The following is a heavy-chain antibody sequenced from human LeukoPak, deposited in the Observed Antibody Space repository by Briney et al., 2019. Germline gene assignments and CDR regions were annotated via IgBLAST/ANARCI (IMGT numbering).Heavy chain of an antibody. Sequence: SETLSLTCTVSGGSISSYYWSWIRQRPGKGLEWIGYIYYSGSTNYNPSLKSRVTISVDTSKNQFSLKLSSVTAADTAVYYCARRGIAAAGYDYWGQGTLVTVSS. CDR2: IYYSGST. V-gene: IGHV4-59*08. J-gene: IGHJ4*02. CDR1: GGSISSYY. CDR3: ARRGIAAAGYDY. D-gene: IGHD6-13*01.